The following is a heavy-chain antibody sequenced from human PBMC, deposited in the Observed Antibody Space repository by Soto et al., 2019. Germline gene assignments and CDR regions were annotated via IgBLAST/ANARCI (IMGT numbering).Heavy chain of an antibody. V-gene: IGHV1-18*01. CDR3: ARLPARVDRLKYYYYGMDV. CDR2: ISAYNGNT. Sequence: QVQLVQSGAEVKKPGASVKVSCKASGYTCTSYGISWVRQAPGQGLEWMGWISAYNGNTNYAQKLQGRVTMTTDTSTSTAYMELRSLISDDTAVYYCARLPARVDRLKYYYYGMDVWGQGTTVTVSS. J-gene: IGHJ6*02. CDR1: GYTCTSYG. D-gene: IGHD3-3*01.